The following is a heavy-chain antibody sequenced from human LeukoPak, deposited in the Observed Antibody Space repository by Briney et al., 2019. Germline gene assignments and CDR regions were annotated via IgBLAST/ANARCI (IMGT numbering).Heavy chain of an antibody. D-gene: IGHD3-3*01. CDR1: GGSITSHS. CDR3: AREIGTAQYYDFWSGYVDY. Sequence: SETLSLTCNVSGGSITSHSWNWIRQPAGKGLEWIGRIYTSGSTNYNPSLKSRVTMSVDTSKNQFSLKLSSVTAADTAVYYCAREIGTAQYYDFWSGYVDYWGQGTLVTVSS. V-gene: IGHV4-4*07. J-gene: IGHJ4*02. CDR2: IYTSGST.